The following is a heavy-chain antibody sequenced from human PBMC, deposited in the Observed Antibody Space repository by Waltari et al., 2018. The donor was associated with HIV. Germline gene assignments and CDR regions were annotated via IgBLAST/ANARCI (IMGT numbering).Heavy chain of an antibody. D-gene: IGHD3-22*01. CDR2: IRYDGSNK. CDR3: AKGGMIVVAMYCDL. J-gene: IGHJ2*01. Sequence: QVQLVESGGGVVQAGGSLRLSCAASGSTFSRYGMHWVRQAPGKGLEWVAFIRYDGSNKYYGDSVKGRFTISRDNSKNTLYLQMNSLRAEDTAVYYCAKGGMIVVAMYCDLWGRGTLLTVSS. CDR1: GSTFSRYG. V-gene: IGHV3-30*02.